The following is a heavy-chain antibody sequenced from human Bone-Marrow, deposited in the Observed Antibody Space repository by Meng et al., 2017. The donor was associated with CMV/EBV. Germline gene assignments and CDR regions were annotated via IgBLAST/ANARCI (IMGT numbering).Heavy chain of an antibody. D-gene: IGHD2-15*01. CDR3: ARFEVVVKTFDY. V-gene: IGHV3-21*01. CDR1: GFTFDDYT. CDR2: ISSSSSYI. Sequence: GGSLRLSCAASGFTFDDYTMHWVRQAPGKGLEWVSSISSSSSYIYYADSVKGRFTISRDNAKNSLYLQMNSLRAEDTAVYYCARFEVVVKTFDYWGQGTLVTVSS. J-gene: IGHJ4*02.